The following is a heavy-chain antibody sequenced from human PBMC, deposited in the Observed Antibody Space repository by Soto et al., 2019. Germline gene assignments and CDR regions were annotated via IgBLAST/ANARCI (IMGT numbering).Heavy chain of an antibody. J-gene: IGHJ4*02. CDR2: ISYDGGNK. V-gene: IGHV3-30*18. CDR1: GFSFSSYG. D-gene: IGHD1-26*01. CDR3: AKDTDVVGAAYKFDY. Sequence: GGSLRLSCVASGFSFSSYGMHWVRQAPGKGLEWVAVISYDGGNKYYADSVKGRFTISRDNSKNTLDLQMNSLRGEDTAVYYCAKDTDVVGAAYKFDYWGQGTLVTVSS.